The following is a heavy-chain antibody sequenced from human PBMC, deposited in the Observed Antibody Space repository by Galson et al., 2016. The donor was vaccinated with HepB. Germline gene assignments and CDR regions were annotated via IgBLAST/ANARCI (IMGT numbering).Heavy chain of an antibody. V-gene: IGHV3-23*01. Sequence: SLRLSCAASGFTFSSYALSWVRPAPGKGLEWVSVISGSGGTTYYADSVKGRFTISRDNSKSALYLQMNSLRAEDTAVYYCAKEPNYDFWSGHPFDYWGQGTLVTVSS. D-gene: IGHD3-3*01. J-gene: IGHJ4*02. CDR2: ISGSGGTT. CDR1: GFTFSSYA. CDR3: AKEPNYDFWSGHPFDY.